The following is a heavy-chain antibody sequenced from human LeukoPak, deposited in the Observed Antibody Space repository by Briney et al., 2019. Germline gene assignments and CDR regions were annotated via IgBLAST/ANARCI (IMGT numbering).Heavy chain of an antibody. CDR2: INSDMSST. D-gene: IGHD6-19*01. V-gene: IGHV3-74*01. Sequence: PGGSLRLSCAASGFTFSNHWMHWVRQAPGKGLVCVSRINSDMSSTNYADSVKGRFTISRDNAKNTLYLQMNSLRAEDTAVYYCARDIAVSGNYFDYWGQGTLVTVSS. CDR1: GFTFSNHW. CDR3: ARDIAVSGNYFDY. J-gene: IGHJ4*02.